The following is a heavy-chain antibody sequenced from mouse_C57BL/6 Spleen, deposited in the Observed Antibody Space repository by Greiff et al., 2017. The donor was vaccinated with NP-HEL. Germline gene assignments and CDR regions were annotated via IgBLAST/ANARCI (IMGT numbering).Heavy chain of an antibody. J-gene: IGHJ3*01. CDR3: ARAVGYDGYSWFAY. D-gene: IGHD2-3*01. Sequence: QVQLQQPGAELVKPGASVKLSCKASGYTFTSYWMHWVKQRPGQGLEWIGMIHPNSGSTNYNEKFKSKATLTVDKSSSTAYMQLSSLTSEDSAVYFCARAVGYDGYSWFAYWGQGTLVTVSA. V-gene: IGHV1-64*01. CDR1: GYTFTSYW. CDR2: IHPNSGST.